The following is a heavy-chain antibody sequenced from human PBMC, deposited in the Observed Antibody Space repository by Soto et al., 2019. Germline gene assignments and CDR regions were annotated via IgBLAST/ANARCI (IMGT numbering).Heavy chain of an antibody. Sequence: QVRLQESGPGLVKAWETLSLTCSVSGGSMTGYYWSWIRQPAGKGLEWIGRSYRSGDTNYNPSLKSRVTMSVDTSKNKISLKVSSVNAADTALYCCSRGAAAGVDYGMDVWGQGTTVTVSS. J-gene: IGHJ6*02. CDR3: SRGAAAGVDYGMDV. CDR1: GGSMTGYY. D-gene: IGHD6-13*01. V-gene: IGHV4-4*07. CDR2: SYRSGDT.